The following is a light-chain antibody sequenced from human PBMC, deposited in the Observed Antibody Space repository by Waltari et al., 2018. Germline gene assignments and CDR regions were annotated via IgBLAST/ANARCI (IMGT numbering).Light chain of an antibody. Sequence: EIVLTQSPATLSLSPGERATLSCRASQSVSSYLAWYQQKPGQAPRLLIYDASNRATGSPARFSVSGSGTGFTLTISSLEPEDFAVYYCQQRINWPPSITFGQGTRLEIK. J-gene: IGKJ5*01. V-gene: IGKV3-11*01. CDR2: DAS. CDR3: QQRINWPPSIT. CDR1: QSVSSY.